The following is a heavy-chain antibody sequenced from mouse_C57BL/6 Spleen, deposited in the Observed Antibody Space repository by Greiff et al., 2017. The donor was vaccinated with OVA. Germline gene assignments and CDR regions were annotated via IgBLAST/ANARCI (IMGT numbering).Heavy chain of an antibody. J-gene: IGHJ1*03. V-gene: IGHV1-82*01. CDR3: AREEGGGSSFYWYFDV. Sequence: VKLMESGPELVKPGASVKISCKASGYAFSSSWMNWVKQRPGKGLEWIGRIYPGDGDTNYNGKFKGKATLTADKSSSTAYMQLSSLTSEDSAVYFCAREEGGGSSFYWYFDVWGTGTTVTVSS. D-gene: IGHD1-1*01. CDR2: IYPGDGDT. CDR1: GYAFSSSW.